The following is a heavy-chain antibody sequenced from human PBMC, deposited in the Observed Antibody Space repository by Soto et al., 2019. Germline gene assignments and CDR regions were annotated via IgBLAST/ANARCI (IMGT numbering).Heavy chain of an antibody. CDR2: ISAYNGNT. D-gene: IGHD5-18*01. CDR3: ARDNGYSYGTGRVDY. V-gene: IGHV1-18*01. CDR1: GHTFTSNG. J-gene: IGHJ4*02. Sequence: QVQLVQSGAEVKKPGASVKVSCKASGHTFTSNGISWVRQAPGQGLEWMGWISAYNGNTNYAQKIQGRVTMTTDTSTSTGYMELRSLRSDDTAVYYCARDNGYSYGTGRVDYWGQGTLVTVSS.